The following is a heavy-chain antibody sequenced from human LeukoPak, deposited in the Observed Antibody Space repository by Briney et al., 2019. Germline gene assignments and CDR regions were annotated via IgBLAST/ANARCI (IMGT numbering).Heavy chain of an antibody. CDR3: TRGTREPDF. J-gene: IGHJ4*02. Sequence: SETLSLTCTVSGDSVSHYYWNWIRQPPGKALELIGYISNNGDSNYNPSLKSRVTMSLDTSKNQLSLRLTSVTAADTAVYFCTRGTREPDFWGQGTLLTVSS. CDR1: GDSVSHYY. V-gene: IGHV4-59*02. CDR2: ISNNGDS. D-gene: IGHD5-24*01.